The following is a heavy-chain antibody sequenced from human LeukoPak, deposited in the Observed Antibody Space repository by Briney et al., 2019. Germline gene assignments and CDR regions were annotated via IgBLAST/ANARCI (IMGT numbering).Heavy chain of an antibody. CDR2: IQSKTDGGKT. Sequence: PGGSLRLSCAASGFPFNAYWMTWVRQAPGKGLEWVGRIQSKTDGGKTDYAAPVKGRFTISRDDSKNTLYLQMNSLKTEDTAIYYCTTGIRGDWGQGTLVTVSS. J-gene: IGHJ4*02. CDR1: GFPFNAYW. CDR3: TTGIRGD. D-gene: IGHD3-3*02. V-gene: IGHV3-15*01.